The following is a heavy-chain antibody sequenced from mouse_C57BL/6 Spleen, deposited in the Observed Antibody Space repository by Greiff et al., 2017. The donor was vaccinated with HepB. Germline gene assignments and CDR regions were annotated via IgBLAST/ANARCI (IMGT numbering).Heavy chain of an antibody. V-gene: IGHV1-26*01. D-gene: IGHD2-5*01. J-gene: IGHJ4*01. CDR2: INPNNGGT. CDR3: ARWGSNYESAMDY. CDR1: GYTFTDYY. Sequence: EVQLQQSGPELVKPGASVKISCKASGYTFTDYYMNWVKQSHGKSLEWIGDINPNNGGTSYNQKFKGKATLTVDNSSSTAYMELRSLTSEDSAVYYCARWGSNYESAMDYWGQGTSVTVSS.